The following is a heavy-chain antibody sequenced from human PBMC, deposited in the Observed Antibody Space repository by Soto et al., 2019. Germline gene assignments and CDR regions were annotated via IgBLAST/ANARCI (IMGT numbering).Heavy chain of an antibody. V-gene: IGHV4-59*01. CDR3: ARGGFLWIFPDY. CDR1: GGSISSYY. CDR2: IYYSGST. D-gene: IGHD3-3*01. J-gene: IGHJ4*02. Sequence: SETLSLTCTVSGGSISSYYWSWIRQPPGKGLEWIGYIYYSGSTNYNPSLKSRVTISVDTSKNQFSLKLSPVTAADTAVYYCARGGFLWIFPDYWGQGTLVTVSS.